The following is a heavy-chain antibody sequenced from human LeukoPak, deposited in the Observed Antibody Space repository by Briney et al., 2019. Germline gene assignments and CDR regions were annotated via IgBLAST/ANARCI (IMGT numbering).Heavy chain of an antibody. Sequence: GASVRVSCKASGYTFTSYAMHWVRQAPGQRLEWMGWINAGNGNTKYSQKFRGRVTITRDTSADTAYMELSSLRSEDTAVYYCARLKYCTNGVCYAGFDYWGQGTLVTVSS. CDR2: INAGNGNT. D-gene: IGHD2-8*01. CDR1: GYTFTSYA. V-gene: IGHV1-3*01. CDR3: ARLKYCTNGVCYAGFDY. J-gene: IGHJ4*02.